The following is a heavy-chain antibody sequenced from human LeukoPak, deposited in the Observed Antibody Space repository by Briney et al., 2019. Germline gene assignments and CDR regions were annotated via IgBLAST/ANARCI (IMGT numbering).Heavy chain of an antibody. CDR3: ARVRGQYSSGWYSY. V-gene: IGHV3-30-3*01. D-gene: IGHD6-19*01. CDR1: GFTVSSYA. J-gene: IGHJ4*02. CDR2: ISYDGSNK. Sequence: GGSLRLSCAASGFTVSSYAMHWVRQAPGKGLEWVAVISYDGSNKYYADSVKGRFTISRDNSKNTLNLQMNSLRAEDTAMYYCARVRGQYSSGWYSYWGQGTLVTVSS.